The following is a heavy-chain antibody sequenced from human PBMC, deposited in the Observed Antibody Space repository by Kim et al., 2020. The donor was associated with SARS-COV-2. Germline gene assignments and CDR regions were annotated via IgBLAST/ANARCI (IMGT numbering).Heavy chain of an antibody. CDR3: ADITMTAT. Sequence: GGSLRLSCAASGITFSSYAMNWVRQAPGKGLEWVSAISASGADIYYADSVKGRFTISRDNSKSTLYLQMNSLRVEDTAVYYCADITMTATWGQGTLVTVSS. J-gene: IGHJ5*02. D-gene: IGHD2-21*02. CDR2: ISASGADI. CDR1: GITFSSYA. V-gene: IGHV3-23*01.